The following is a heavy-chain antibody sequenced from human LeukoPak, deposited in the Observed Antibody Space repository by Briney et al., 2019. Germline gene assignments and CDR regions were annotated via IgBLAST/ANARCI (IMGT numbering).Heavy chain of an antibody. CDR3: ARGHLYDYSSTSYYFDY. Sequence: GESLKISCKGSGYSFASYWIGWVRQMPGKGLEWMGVVYPGDSDTRYSPSFQGQVTISADKSISTAYLQWSSLKASDTAMYYCARGHLYDYSSTSYYFDYWGQGTLVTVSS. CDR2: VYPGDSDT. J-gene: IGHJ4*02. V-gene: IGHV5-51*01. CDR1: GYSFASYW. D-gene: IGHD6-13*01.